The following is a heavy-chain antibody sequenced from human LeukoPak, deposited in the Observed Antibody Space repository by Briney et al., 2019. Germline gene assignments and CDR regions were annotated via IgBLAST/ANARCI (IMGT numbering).Heavy chain of an antibody. D-gene: IGHD3-22*01. V-gene: IGHV1-24*01. Sequence: ASVKVSCKASGYTFTGYYMHWVRQAPGKGLEWMGGFDPEDGETIYAQKFQGRVTMTEDTSTDTAYMELSSLRSEDTAVYYCATVLRSSGYYRDAFDIWGQGTMVTVSS. CDR2: FDPEDGET. CDR3: ATVLRSSGYYRDAFDI. J-gene: IGHJ3*02. CDR1: GYTFTGYY.